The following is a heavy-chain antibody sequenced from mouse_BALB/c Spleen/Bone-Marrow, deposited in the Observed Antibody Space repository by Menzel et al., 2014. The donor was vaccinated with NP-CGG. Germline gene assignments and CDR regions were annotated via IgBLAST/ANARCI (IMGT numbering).Heavy chain of an antibody. CDR1: GFNIKDTY. V-gene: IGHV14-3*02. CDR3: ARDDSWGFAY. CDR2: IDPANGNT. D-gene: IGHD2-4*01. Sequence: DVQLQESGAELVKPGASVKLSCTASGFNIKDTYMHWVKQRPEQSLEWIGRIDPANGNTKYDPKFQGKATITADTSSNTAYLQLSSLTSEDTAVYYCARDDSWGFAYWGQGTLVTVSA. J-gene: IGHJ3*01.